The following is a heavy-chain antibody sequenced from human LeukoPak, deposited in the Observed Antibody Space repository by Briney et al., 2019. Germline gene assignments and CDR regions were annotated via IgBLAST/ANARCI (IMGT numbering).Heavy chain of an antibody. CDR3: ARHEVGATFDY. V-gene: IGHV4-59*05. Sequence: SETLSLTCTVSGGSISSYYWSWIRQPPGKGLEWIGSIYYSGSTYYNPSLKSRVTISVDTSKNQLSLKLSSVTAADTAVYYCARHEVGATFDYWGQGTLVTVSS. CDR2: IYYSGST. CDR1: GGSISSYY. D-gene: IGHD1-26*01. J-gene: IGHJ4*02.